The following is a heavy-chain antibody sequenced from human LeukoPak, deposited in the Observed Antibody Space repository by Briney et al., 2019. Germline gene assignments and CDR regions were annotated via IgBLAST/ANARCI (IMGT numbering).Heavy chain of an antibody. J-gene: IGHJ3*02. CDR2: VYISGSTSGST. CDR1: GGSFSSGSYY. D-gene: IGHD4-11*01. Sequence: SETLSLTCAVYGGSFSSGSYYWSWIRQPAGKGLEWIGRVYISGSTSGSTNYNPSLASRVTISIDMSKNQFSLKLNSVTAADTAIYYCARLQFGSFDIWGQGTMVTVSS. CDR3: ARLQFGSFDI. V-gene: IGHV4-61*02.